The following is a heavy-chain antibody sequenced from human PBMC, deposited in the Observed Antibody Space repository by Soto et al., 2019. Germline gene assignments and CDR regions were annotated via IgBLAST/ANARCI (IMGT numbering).Heavy chain of an antibody. CDR2: ISYDGSNK. Sequence: GSLRLSCAASGFTFSSYAMHWVRQAPGKGLEWVAVISYDGSNKYYADSVKGRFTISRDNSKNSLYLQMNSLRAEDTAVYYCARDTYYYDSSGYYYGMDVWGQGTTVTVSS. V-gene: IGHV3-30-3*01. D-gene: IGHD3-22*01. CDR1: GFTFSSYA. J-gene: IGHJ6*02. CDR3: ARDTYYYDSSGYYYGMDV.